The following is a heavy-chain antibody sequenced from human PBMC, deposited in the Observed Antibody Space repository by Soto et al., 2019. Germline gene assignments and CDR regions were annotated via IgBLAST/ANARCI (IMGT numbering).Heavy chain of an antibody. D-gene: IGHD2-15*01. Sequence: SETLSLTCSVSGYSVPSSDYYWAWIRQPPGKGLKWIGSMFYSGLTYYNPSLKSRVTLSVDTSKNQFSVRLNSVTAADTAVYYCAPLSVSLSGPYGIHVWGQGTTVTVS. CDR3: APLSVSLSGPYGIHV. V-gene: IGHV4-39*01. J-gene: IGHJ6*02. CDR1: GYSVPSSDYY. CDR2: MFYSGLT.